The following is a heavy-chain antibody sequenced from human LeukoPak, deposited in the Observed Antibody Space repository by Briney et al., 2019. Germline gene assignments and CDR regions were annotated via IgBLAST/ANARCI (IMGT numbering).Heavy chain of an antibody. D-gene: IGHD4-17*01. V-gene: IGHV3-21*01. CDR3: ARVAPDYGDYA. J-gene: IGHJ5*02. CDR1: GFTFSSYN. CDR2: ITSDSRYM. Sequence: GGSLRLSCAASGFTFSSYNMNWVRQAPGKGLEWVSSITSDSRYMYYADSVKGRFTISRDNAKNSLYLQMNSLRAEDTAVYYCARVAPDYGDYAWGQGTLVTVSS.